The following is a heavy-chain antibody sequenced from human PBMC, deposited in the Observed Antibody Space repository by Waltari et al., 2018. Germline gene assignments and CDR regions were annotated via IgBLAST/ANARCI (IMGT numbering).Heavy chain of an antibody. D-gene: IGHD6-13*01. Sequence: EMQLVESGGGLVQPGGSLRLSCAASGFTFSSYSMNWVRQAPGKGLEWVSYISSSSSTLYYADSVKGRFTISRDNAKNSLYLQMNSLIAEDTAVYYCARGRAAGTLFDYWVQGTLVTVSS. CDR1: GFTFSSYS. CDR2: ISSSSSTL. CDR3: ARGRAAGTLFDY. V-gene: IGHV3-48*04. J-gene: IGHJ4*02.